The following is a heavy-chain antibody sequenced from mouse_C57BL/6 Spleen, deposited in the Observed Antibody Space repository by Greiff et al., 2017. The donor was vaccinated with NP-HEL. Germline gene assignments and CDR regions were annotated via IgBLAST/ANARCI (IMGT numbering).Heavy chain of an antibody. D-gene: IGHD2-1*01. V-gene: IGHV1-52*01. CDR2: IDPSDSET. CDR1: GYTFTSYW. Sequence: QVQLQQPGAELVRPGSSVKLSCKASGYTFTSYWMHWVKQRPIQGLEWIGNIDPSDSETHYNQKFKDKATLTVDKSSSTAYMQLSSLTSEDSAVYYCARHYGNYYFDYWGQGTTLTVSS. CDR3: ARHYGNYYFDY. J-gene: IGHJ2*01.